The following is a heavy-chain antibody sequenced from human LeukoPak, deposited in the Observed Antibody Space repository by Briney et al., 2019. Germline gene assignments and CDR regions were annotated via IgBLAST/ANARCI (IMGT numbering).Heavy chain of an antibody. Sequence: ASVKVSCKASGYTFTSYDINWVRQATGQGLEWMGWMNPNSGNTGYAQKFQGRVTMTRNTSISTAYMELSSLRSEDTAVYYCARDPLYSSNWYVVPDYWGQGTLVTVSS. CDR3: ARDPLYSSNWYVVPDY. CDR1: GYTFTSYD. V-gene: IGHV1-8*01. J-gene: IGHJ4*02. CDR2: MNPNSGNT. D-gene: IGHD6-13*01.